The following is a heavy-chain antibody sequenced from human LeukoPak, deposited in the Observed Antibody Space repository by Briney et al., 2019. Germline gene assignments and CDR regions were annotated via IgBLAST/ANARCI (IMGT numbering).Heavy chain of an antibody. CDR3: AKTTQDLYYYDISGRYFDY. CDR2: IGIAGDT. V-gene: IGHV3-13*01. CDR1: GFTFSTYD. D-gene: IGHD3-22*01. J-gene: IGHJ4*01. Sequence: GGSLRLSCAASGFTFSTYDMHWVRQATGKGLEWVSTIGIAGDTYYPGSVKGRFTISRDNAKKYLYLQMNSLSAGYTDVDYCAKTTQDLYYYDISGRYFDYWGHGTLVTVSS.